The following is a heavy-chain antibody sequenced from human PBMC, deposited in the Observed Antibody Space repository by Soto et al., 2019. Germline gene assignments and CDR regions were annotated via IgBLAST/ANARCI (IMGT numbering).Heavy chain of an antibody. Sequence: GGSLRLSCAASGFTFSNYGMSWVRQAPGKGLEWDSSISGSTIYYADSVKGRFTISRDNAKNSLYLQMNSLRAEDTAVYYCARAGGYCSSTSCYNYYYYYMDVWGKGTTVTVSS. CDR3: ARAGGYCSSTSCYNYYYYYMDV. D-gene: IGHD2-2*01. V-gene: IGHV3-11*01. J-gene: IGHJ6*03. CDR2: SISGSTI. CDR1: GFTFSNYG.